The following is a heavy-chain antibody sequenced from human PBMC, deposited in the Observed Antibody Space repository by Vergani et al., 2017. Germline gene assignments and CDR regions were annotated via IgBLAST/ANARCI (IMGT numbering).Heavy chain of an antibody. J-gene: IGHJ4*02. CDR1: GGSISSSSYY. CDR3: XTTYYDFWSGYPSNYFDY. D-gene: IGHD3-3*01. V-gene: IGHV4-39*01. CDR2: IYYSGST. Sequence: QLQLQESGPGLVKPSETLSLTCTVSGGSISSSSYYWGWIRQPPGKGLEWIGSIYYSGSTYYNPSLKSRVTISVDTSKNQFSLKLSSVTAADTAVYYCXTTYYDFWSGYPSNYFDYWGQGTLVTVSS.